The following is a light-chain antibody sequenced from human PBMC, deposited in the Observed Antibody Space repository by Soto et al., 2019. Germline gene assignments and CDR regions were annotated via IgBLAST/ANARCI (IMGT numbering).Light chain of an antibody. CDR2: SAS. CDR3: QQSYTTPRT. CDR1: QSISTY. J-gene: IGKJ1*01. Sequence: DIQMTQSPSSLSASVGDRVTITCRASQSISTYLNWYQQKPGKAPKLLIYSASNLQSGVPSGFRGSGSGTHFTLTIDSPQPEDFATYYCQQSYTTPRTFGQGTKGDI. V-gene: IGKV1-39*01.